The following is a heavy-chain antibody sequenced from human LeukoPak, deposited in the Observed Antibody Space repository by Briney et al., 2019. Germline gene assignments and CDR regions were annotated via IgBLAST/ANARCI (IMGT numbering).Heavy chain of an antibody. J-gene: IGHJ4*02. CDR1: GGSISSSFYY. CDR3: ASSGSRWLIDKTYSPY. CDR2: IYHSGST. D-gene: IGHD3-22*01. Sequence: TSETLSLTCTVSGGSISSSFYYWGWIRQPPGKGLEWIGSIYHSGSTYYNPSLKSRVTISVDTSKNQFSLKLSSVTAADTAVYYCASSGSRWLIDKTYSPYWGQGTLVTVSS. V-gene: IGHV4-39*01.